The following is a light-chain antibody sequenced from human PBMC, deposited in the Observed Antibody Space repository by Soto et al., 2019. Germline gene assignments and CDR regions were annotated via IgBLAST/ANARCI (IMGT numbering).Light chain of an antibody. CDR2: DAS. CDR1: QNINNW. CDR3: YQYNSD. Sequence: DIQMTQSPSSLSASVGDRVTITCRARQNINNWLAWYQQKPGRAPNHLIYDASSLESGVPSRFSGIGSGTDFTLTILILETFDFAISYCYQYNSDFGRGTKVDIK. J-gene: IGKJ3*01. V-gene: IGKV1-5*01.